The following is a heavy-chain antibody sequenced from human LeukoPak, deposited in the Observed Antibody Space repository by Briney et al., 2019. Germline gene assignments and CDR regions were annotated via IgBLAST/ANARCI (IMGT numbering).Heavy chain of an antibody. V-gene: IGHV3-23*01. CDR1: GFTFRDYA. CDR3: AKFRPIVVVIAIPDAYYFDY. Sequence: GGSLRLSCEASGFTFRDYAMNWVRQAPGKGLEWVADISGSGGETYYADSVKGRLTISRDNSKNTLYLQMNSLRAEDTAVYYCAKFRPIVVVIAIPDAYYFDYWGQGTLVAVSS. CDR2: ISGSGGET. D-gene: IGHD2-21*01. J-gene: IGHJ4*02.